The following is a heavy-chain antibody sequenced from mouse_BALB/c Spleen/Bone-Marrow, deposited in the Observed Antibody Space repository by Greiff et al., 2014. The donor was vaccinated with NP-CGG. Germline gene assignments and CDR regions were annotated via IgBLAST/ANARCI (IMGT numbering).Heavy chain of an antibody. J-gene: IGHJ1*01. D-gene: IGHD2-13*01. CDR3: VREGAYYGDYDWYFDV. CDR1: GFSLTSYD. V-gene: IGHV2-9-2*01. Sequence: QVQLQQSGPGLVAPSQSLSITCTVSGFSLTSYDINWIRQPPGKGLEWLGVIWTGGGTNYNSAFMSRLSISKDNSKGQVFLKMNSLQTDDTAIYYCVREGAYYGDYDWYFDVWGAGTTVTVSS. CDR2: IWTGGGT.